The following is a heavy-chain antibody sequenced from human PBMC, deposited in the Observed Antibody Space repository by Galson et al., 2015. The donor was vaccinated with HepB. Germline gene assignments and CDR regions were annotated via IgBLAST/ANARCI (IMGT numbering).Heavy chain of an antibody. J-gene: IGHJ5*02. CDR1: GGAFSSYA. D-gene: IGHD2-15*01. Sequence: SVKVSCKASGGAFSSYAISWVRQAPGQGLEWMGGIIPIFGTANYAQKFQGRVTITADKSTSTAYMELSSLRSEDTAVYYCARAEFLGYCSGGSCYGEYNWFDPWGQGTLVTVSS. CDR3: ARAEFLGYCSGGSCYGEYNWFDP. V-gene: IGHV1-69*06. CDR2: IIPIFGTA.